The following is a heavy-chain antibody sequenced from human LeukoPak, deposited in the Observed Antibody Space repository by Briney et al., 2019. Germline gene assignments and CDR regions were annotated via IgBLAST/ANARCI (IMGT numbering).Heavy chain of an antibody. CDR3: AREVGMVRGTRPIDY. CDR2: ISYDGSNK. D-gene: IGHD3-10*01. V-gene: IGHV3-30*04. J-gene: IGHJ4*02. Sequence: GGPLRLSCAASGFTFSSYAMHWVRQAPGKGLEWVAVISYDGSNKYYADSVKGRFTISRDNSKNTLYLQMNSLRAEDTAVYYCAREVGMVRGTRPIDYWGQGTLVTVSS. CDR1: GFTFSSYA.